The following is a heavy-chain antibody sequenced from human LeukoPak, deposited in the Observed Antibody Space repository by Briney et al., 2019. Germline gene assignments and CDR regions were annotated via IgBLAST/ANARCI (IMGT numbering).Heavy chain of an antibody. CDR2: IYYSGST. Sequence: SETLSLTCSVSGGSISSSSFYWGWIRQPPGKGLEWIGSIYYSGSTYYNPSLKSRVTISVDTSKNQFSLKLTSVTAADTAVYYCARFSGHSSGWPFDYWGQGTLVTVSS. J-gene: IGHJ4*02. D-gene: IGHD6-19*01. CDR3: ARFSGHSSGWPFDY. V-gene: IGHV4-39*07. CDR1: GGSISSSSFY.